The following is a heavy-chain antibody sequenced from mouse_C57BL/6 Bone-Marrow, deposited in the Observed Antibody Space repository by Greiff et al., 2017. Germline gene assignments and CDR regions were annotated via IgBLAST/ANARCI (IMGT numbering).Heavy chain of an antibody. CDR3: ARSPYYGLFDY. Sequence: QVQLQQPGAELVRPGSSVKLSCRASGYTFTSYWMDWVKQRPGQGLEWIGNIYPSDSETHYNQKFKDKATLTVDKSSSTAYMQLSSLTSEDSAVYYGARSPYYGLFDYWGQGTLVTVSA. J-gene: IGHJ3*01. CDR1: GYTFTSYW. D-gene: IGHD1-1*02. CDR2: IYPSDSET. V-gene: IGHV1-61*01.